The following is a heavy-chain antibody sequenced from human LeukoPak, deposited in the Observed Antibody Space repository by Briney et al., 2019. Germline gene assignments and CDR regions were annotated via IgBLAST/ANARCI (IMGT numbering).Heavy chain of an antibody. CDR2: IYYSRST. CDR1: GGSLSNSSYY. CDR3: ARGPPVVYDVLTGYYRFDY. V-gene: IGHV4-39*01. Sequence: PSETLSLTCPVSGGSLSNSSYYRGWIRQPPGKGLEWIGSIYYSRSTYYNPSLKSRVTISVDTSKNPFSLKLNSVTAADTAVYYCARGPPVVYDVLTGYYRFDYWGQGTLVTVSS. J-gene: IGHJ4*02. D-gene: IGHD3-9*01.